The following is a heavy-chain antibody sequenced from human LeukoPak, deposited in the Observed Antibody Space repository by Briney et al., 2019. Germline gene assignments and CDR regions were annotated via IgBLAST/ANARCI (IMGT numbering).Heavy chain of an antibody. D-gene: IGHD3-10*02. CDR2: AGWAGGTT. V-gene: IGHV3-43*01. CDR1: GFNFDRYT. Sequence: GGSLRLSCATSGFNFDRYTIHWVRQAPGKGPEWVSPAGWAGGTTFYSDSVRGRFTISRDSGRKSVYLQMNSLTTDDTAFYFCAKELDTMFFDYWGQGALVTVSS. CDR3: AKELDTMFFDY. J-gene: IGHJ4*02.